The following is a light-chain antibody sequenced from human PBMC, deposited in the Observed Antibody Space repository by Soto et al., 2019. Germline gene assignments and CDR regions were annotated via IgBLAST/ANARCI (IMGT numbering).Light chain of an antibody. Sequence: QSALTQPASVSGSPGQSITISCTGTSTDVGGYNYVSWYQQHPGKAPKLMIYDVSNRPSGVSNRFSGSKSGNTASLTISWLQAEDEADYYCSSYTRSSTYVFGTETKLTVL. J-gene: IGLJ1*01. V-gene: IGLV2-14*03. CDR3: SSYTRSSTYV. CDR1: STDVGGYNY. CDR2: DVS.